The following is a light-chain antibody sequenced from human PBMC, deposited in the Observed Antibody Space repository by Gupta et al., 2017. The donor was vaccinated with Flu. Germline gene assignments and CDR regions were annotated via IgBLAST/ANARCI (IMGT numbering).Light chain of an antibody. V-gene: IGLV3-25*02. CDR1: ARPKQY. CDR2: KDI. J-gene: IGLJ1*01. CDR3: QSADSSCSYV. Sequence: SSELTLPPPLSVSPGQTARITFSGDARPKQYAHWYQQKPGQAPVVVIYKDIERPSGVPERFSGSSSGTTVTVTISGVEADDEADYYCQSADSSCSYVFGTGTKVTVL.